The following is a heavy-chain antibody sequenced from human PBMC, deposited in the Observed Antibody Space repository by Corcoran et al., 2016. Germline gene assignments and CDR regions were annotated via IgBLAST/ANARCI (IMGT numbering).Heavy chain of an antibody. D-gene: IGHD3-16*02. V-gene: IGHV3-74*01. CDR3: ARDEGSLGELSSNFFDY. J-gene: IGHJ4*02. Sequence: EVQLVESGGGLVQPGGSLRLSCAASGFTFSSYWMHWVRQAPGKGLVWVSRINSDGSSTSYADSVKGRFTISRDNAKNTLYLQMNSLRAEDTAVYYCARDEGSLGELSSNFFDYWGQGTLVTVSS. CDR1: GFTFSSYW. CDR2: INSDGSST.